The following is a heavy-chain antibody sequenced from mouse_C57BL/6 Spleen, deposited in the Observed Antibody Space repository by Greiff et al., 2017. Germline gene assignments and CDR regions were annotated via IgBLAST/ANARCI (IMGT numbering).Heavy chain of an antibody. Sequence: EVKLMESGAGLVKPGASLKLSCAASGFTFSSYAMSWVRQTPEQRLEWVATISAGGGYTYYPDNVKGRFTISRDKAKNNLYMQMSHLKSEDTDMYYCARGRLYGYAKDYWGQGTSVTVSA. CDR1: GFTFSSYA. CDR2: ISAGGGYT. J-gene: IGHJ4*01. D-gene: IGHD2-12*01. CDR3: ARGRLYGYAKDY. V-gene: IGHV5-4*03.